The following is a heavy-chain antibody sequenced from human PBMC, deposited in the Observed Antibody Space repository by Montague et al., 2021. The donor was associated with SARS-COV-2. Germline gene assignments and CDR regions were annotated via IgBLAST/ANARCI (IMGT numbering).Heavy chain of an antibody. CDR2: IYYSGST. J-gene: IGHJ4*02. V-gene: IGHV4-39*07. CDR3: ARVRQWLVPFDY. CDR1: GDSISHSSYY. Sequence: SETLSLTCTVSGDSISHSSYYWGWIRQPPGKGLEWIGSIYYSGSTYYNPSLKSRVTISVDTSKNQVSLKLNSETAADTAVYYCARVRQWLVPFDYWGQGTLVTVSS. D-gene: IGHD6-19*01.